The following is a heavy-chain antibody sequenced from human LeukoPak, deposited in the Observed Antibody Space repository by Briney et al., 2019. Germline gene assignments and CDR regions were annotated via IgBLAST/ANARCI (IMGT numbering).Heavy chain of an antibody. CDR1: GFPFRSYA. V-gene: IGHV3-23*01. D-gene: IGHD3-16*01. CDR3: AKSDYYDESGHPSSFEY. CDR2: VSGSGDTT. Sequence: GESLRLSCAASGFPFRSYAMSWVRQPLGKGLAWVSGVSGSGDTTYYADSVKGRFTISRDNSKNTLYLQMDSLRAEDAAVYYCAKSDYYDESGHPSSFEYWGQGTLVTVSS. J-gene: IGHJ4*02.